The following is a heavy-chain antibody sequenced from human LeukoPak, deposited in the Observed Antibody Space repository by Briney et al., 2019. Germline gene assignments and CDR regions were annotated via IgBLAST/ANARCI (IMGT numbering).Heavy chain of an antibody. CDR3: ARDVRLGGSSSWSNNWFDP. D-gene: IGHD6-13*01. V-gene: IGHV1-69*13. J-gene: IGHJ5*02. CDR2: IIPIFGTA. Sequence: ASVKVSCKASGGTFSSYAISWVRQAPGQGLEWMGGIIPIFGTANYAQKFRGRVTITADESTSTAYMELSSLRSEDTAVYYCARDVRLGGSSSWSNNWFDPWGQGTLVTVSS. CDR1: GGTFSSYA.